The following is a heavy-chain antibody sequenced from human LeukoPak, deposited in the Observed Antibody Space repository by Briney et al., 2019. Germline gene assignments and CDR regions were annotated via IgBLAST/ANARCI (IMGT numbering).Heavy chain of an antibody. D-gene: IGHD3-22*01. J-gene: IGHJ4*02. CDR1: GFTFSIYA. CDR3: VKDRDSSGFYYDY. CDR2: ISSNGGST. Sequence: SGGSLRLSCSGSGFTFSIYAMHWVRQAPGKGLEFVSTISSNGGSTYYADSVKGRFTISRDNSKNTLYLQMSSLRAEDTAVYYCVKDRDSSGFYYDYWGQGTLVTVSS. V-gene: IGHV3-64D*08.